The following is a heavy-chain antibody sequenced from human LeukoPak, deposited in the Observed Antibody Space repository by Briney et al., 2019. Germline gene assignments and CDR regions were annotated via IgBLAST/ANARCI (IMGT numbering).Heavy chain of an antibody. CDR3: ARGRPNTAMARGLWFDP. V-gene: IGHV3-53*04. CDR2: IYSGGTT. J-gene: IGHJ5*02. D-gene: IGHD5-18*01. CDR1: GFTVSNNY. Sequence: PGGSLRLSCAASGFTVSNNYMSWVRQAPGKGLEWVSIIYSGGTTYYADSVKGRFNISRHNSKNTLYLQMNSLRPEDTAVYYCARGRPNTAMARGLWFDPWGQGTLVTVSS.